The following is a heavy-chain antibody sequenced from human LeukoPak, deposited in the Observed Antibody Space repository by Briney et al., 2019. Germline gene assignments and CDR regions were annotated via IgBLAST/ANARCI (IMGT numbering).Heavy chain of an antibody. V-gene: IGHV3-64*01. CDR3: ARESFGSGAKPFDY. CDR1: GFTFNNYA. D-gene: IGHD3-10*01. J-gene: IGHJ4*02. Sequence: GGSLRLSCAASGFTFNNYAMHWVRQAPGKGLEYVSTINGDGSRTYYAKSVKGRFTISRDNSRNTLYLQMGSLRTEDMAVYYCARESFGSGAKPFDYWGQGTLVTVSS. CDR2: INGDGSRT.